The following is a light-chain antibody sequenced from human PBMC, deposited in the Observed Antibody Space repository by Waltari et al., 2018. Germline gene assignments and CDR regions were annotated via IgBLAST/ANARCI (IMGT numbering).Light chain of an antibody. CDR3: AAWDDSLNGHVV. CDR2: SNN. CDR1: SSKIGSNT. Sequence: QSVLTQPPSASGTPGQRVTISCSGSSSKIGSNTVTWYQQLPGTAPKLLTYSNNQRPSGVPDRFSGSKSGTSASLAISGLQSEDEADYYCAAWDDSLNGHVVFGGGTKLTVL. J-gene: IGLJ2*01. V-gene: IGLV1-44*01.